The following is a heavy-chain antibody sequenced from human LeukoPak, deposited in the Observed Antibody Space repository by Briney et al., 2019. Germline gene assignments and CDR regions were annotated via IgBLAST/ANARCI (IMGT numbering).Heavy chain of an antibody. D-gene: IGHD3-10*01. CDR2: IKQDGSEK. CDR1: GFTFSSYW. CDR3: ASLGITMVRGVRLYYYYMDV. Sequence: QPGGSLRLSCAASGFTFSSYWMSWVRQAPGKGLEWVANIKQDGSEKYYVDSVKGRFTISRDNAKNSLYLQMNGLRAEDTAVYYCASLGITMVRGVRLYYYYMDVWGKGTTVTISS. J-gene: IGHJ6*03. V-gene: IGHV3-7*01.